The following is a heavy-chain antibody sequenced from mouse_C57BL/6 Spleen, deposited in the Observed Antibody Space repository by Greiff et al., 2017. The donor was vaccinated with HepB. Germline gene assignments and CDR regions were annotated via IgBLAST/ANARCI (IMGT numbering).Heavy chain of an antibody. J-gene: IGHJ4*01. CDR3: ASLFTTVVDYYAMYD. CDR2: INPNYGTT. D-gene: IGHD1-1*01. Sequence: VQLQQSGPELVKPGASVKISCKASGYSFTDYNMNWVKQSNGKSLEWIGVINPNYGTTSYNQKFKGKATLTVDQSSSTAYMQLNSLTSEDSAVYYCASLFTTVVDYYAMYDWGQVTSVTVAS. CDR1: GYSFTDYN. V-gene: IGHV1-39*01.